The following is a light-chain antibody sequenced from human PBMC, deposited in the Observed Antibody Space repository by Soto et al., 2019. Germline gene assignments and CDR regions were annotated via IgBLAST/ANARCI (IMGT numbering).Light chain of an antibody. CDR2: AAS. CDR3: QQLNSYPPGT. J-gene: IGKJ2*01. Sequence: DIQLIQSPSFLSASVGDRVTITCRASQGISSYLAWYQQKPGKAPKLLIYAASTLQSGVPSRFSGSGSGTEFTLTISSLQPEDFATYYCQQLNSYPPGTFGQGTKLEIK. V-gene: IGKV1-9*01. CDR1: QGISSY.